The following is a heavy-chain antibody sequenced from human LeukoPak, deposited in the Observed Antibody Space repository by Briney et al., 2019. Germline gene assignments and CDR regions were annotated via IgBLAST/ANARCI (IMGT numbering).Heavy chain of an antibody. J-gene: IGHJ3*02. V-gene: IGHV1-69*05. D-gene: IGHD2-15*01. CDR3: APPLLVAATDAFDI. CDR1: GGTFSSYA. Sequence: GASVKVSCKASGGTFSSYAISWVRQTPGQGLEWMGVIIPSFGTANYAQKFQGRVTITTDESTSTAYMEPSSLRSEDTAVYYCAPPLLVAATDAFDIWGQGTMVTVSS. CDR2: IIPSFGTA.